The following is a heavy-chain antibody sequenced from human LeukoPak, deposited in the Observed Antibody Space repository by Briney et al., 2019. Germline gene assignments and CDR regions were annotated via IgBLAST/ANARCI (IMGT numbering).Heavy chain of an antibody. J-gene: IGHJ4*02. CDR1: GFTFSDYW. V-gene: IGHV3-7*01. CDR3: AREGGEWELLRTFDY. D-gene: IGHD1-26*01. Sequence: GGSLRLSCAASGFTFSDYWMSWVRQAPGKGLEWVANIKQDGSAKYYVDSVKGRFTISRDNAKNSLYLQMNSLRAEDTAVYYCAREGGEWELLRTFDYWGQGTLVTASS. CDR2: IKQDGSAK.